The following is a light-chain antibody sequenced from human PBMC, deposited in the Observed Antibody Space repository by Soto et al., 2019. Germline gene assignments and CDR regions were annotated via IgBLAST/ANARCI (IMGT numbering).Light chain of an antibody. Sequence: EVVMTQSPATVPVSLGGRVTLSCRASQSVGSNLAWYQQKPGQPPRLLIFEASKRDTGVPTRFSGSGSGTEFTLTITSLQSEDFAIYYCQQYNHWPQWTFGQGTKVDIK. CDR3: QQYNHWPQWT. V-gene: IGKV3D-15*01. CDR1: QSVGSN. J-gene: IGKJ1*01. CDR2: EAS.